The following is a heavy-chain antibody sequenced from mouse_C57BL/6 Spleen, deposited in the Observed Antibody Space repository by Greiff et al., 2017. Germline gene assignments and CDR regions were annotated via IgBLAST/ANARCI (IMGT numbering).Heavy chain of an antibody. Sequence: QVQLKQSGAELVKPGASVKLSCKASGYTFTSYWMHWVKQRPGQGLEWIGMIHPQSGSTTYNEKFKSKAILTVDKSSSTAYMELSSLTSEDSAVYFCARNYSNYVGSNYYAMDYWGQGTAVTVS. CDR1: GYTFTSYW. D-gene: IGHD2-5*01. V-gene: IGHV1-64*01. CDR3: ARNYSNYVGSNYYAMDY. J-gene: IGHJ4*01. CDR2: IHPQSGST.